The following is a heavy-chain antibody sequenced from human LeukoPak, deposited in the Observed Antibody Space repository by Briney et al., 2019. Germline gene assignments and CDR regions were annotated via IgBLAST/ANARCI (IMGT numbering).Heavy chain of an antibody. D-gene: IGHD3-10*01. J-gene: IGHJ4*02. CDR3: ARDSLRGAPDYLDL. Sequence: GGSLRLSCAASGFSFSSYWMTWVRQAPGKGLQWVAVIGYDGVNKFYTDSVKGRFTISRDDSKSTLYLQMDSLRADDTAVYYCARDSLRGAPDYLDLWGQGTLVTVSS. V-gene: IGHV3-30*03. CDR1: GFSFSSYW. CDR2: IGYDGVNK.